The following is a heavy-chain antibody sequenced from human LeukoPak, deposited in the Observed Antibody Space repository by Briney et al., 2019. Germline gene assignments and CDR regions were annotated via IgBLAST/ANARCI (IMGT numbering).Heavy chain of an antibody. Sequence: SDTLSLTCTVSGDSISSYYWSWIRQPPGKGLEWSGYIYYSGSTNYNPSLKSRVTISVDTSKNQFSLKLSSVTAADTAVYYCARRAAVNDPYYYYGMDVWGQGTTVTVSS. V-gene: IGHV4-59*07. CDR1: GDSISSYY. J-gene: IGHJ6*02. CDR2: IYYSGST. CDR3: ARRAAVNDPYYYYGMDV. D-gene: IGHD4-23*01.